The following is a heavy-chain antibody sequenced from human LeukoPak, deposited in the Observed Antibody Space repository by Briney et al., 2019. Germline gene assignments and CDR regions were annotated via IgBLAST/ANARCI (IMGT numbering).Heavy chain of an antibody. V-gene: IGHV1-69*06. Sequence: SVKVSRKASGGTFSSYAISWVRQAPGQGLEWMGGIIPIFGTANYAQKFQGRVTITADKSTSTAYMELSSLRSEDTAVYYCARVDSSSWYVAFDYWGQGTLVTVSS. D-gene: IGHD6-13*01. CDR1: GGTFSSYA. J-gene: IGHJ4*02. CDR2: IIPIFGTA. CDR3: ARVDSSSWYVAFDY.